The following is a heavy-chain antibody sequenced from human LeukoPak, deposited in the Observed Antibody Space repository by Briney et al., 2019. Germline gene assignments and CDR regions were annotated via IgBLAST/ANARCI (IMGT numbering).Heavy chain of an antibody. CDR1: GFTFTNAW. Sequence: PGGSLRLSCVDSGFTFTNAWMSWVRQAPGKGLEWIGRIKSRTDGETTNYAEPVRGRFTISRDDSKSAVYLQMNSLKIEDTAVYYCTTDLGTYYHGSQRLIPIDYWGQGTLVTVSS. D-gene: IGHD3-10*01. V-gene: IGHV3-15*01. CDR3: TTDLGTYYHGSQRLIPIDY. J-gene: IGHJ4*02. CDR2: IKSRTDGETT.